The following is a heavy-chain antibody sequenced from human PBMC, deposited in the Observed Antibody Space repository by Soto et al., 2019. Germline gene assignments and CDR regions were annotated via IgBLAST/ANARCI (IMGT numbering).Heavy chain of an antibody. Sequence: ASVKVSCKASGYTFTNYAMHWVRQAPGQRLEWMGWISAYNGNTNYAQKLQGRVTMTTDTSTSTAYMELRSLRSDDTAVYYCARDRYYDSSGHPIAFDIWGQGTMVTVSS. CDR1: GYTFTNYA. D-gene: IGHD3-22*01. V-gene: IGHV1-18*01. CDR2: ISAYNGNT. CDR3: ARDRYYDSSGHPIAFDI. J-gene: IGHJ3*02.